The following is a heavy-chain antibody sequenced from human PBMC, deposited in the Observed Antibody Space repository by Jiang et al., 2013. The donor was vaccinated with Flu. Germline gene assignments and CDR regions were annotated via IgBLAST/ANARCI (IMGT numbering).Heavy chain of an antibody. CDR1: GVTFSDYY. J-gene: IGHJ4*02. CDR3: ARDLRRRYDSSGYYQDY. D-gene: IGHD3-22*01. Sequence: GVTFSDYYMSWIRRXQGRGWSGFHTLVVVVVPYTTADSVKGRFTISRDNAKNSLYLQMNSLRAEDTAVYYCARDLRRRYDSSGYYQDYWGQGTLVTVSS. V-gene: IGHV3-11*04. CDR2: LVVVVVP.